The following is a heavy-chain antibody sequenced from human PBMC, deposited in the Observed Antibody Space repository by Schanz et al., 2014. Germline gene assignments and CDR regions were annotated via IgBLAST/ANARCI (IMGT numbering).Heavy chain of an antibody. V-gene: IGHV3-53*01. D-gene: IGHD1-7*01. J-gene: IGHJ6*02. Sequence: EMQLVESGGGLIQPGGSLRLSCAASGFTVTSSYMSWVRQAPGKGLEWVSVIYSGDNTYYADSVKGRFTISRDKSKNTVDLQMNSLRAEDTAVYFCASLIGTTSAHFYGMDVGGQGTTVTVSS. CDR1: GFTVTSSY. CDR2: IYSGDNT. CDR3: ASLIGTTSAHFYGMDV.